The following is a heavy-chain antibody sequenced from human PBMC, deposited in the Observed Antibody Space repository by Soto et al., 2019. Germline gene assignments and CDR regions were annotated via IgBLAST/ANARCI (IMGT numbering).Heavy chain of an antibody. CDR2: IWYDGSNK. CDR1: GFTFSSYG. Sequence: QVQLVESGGGVVQPGRSLRLSCAASGFTFSSYGMHWVRQAPGKGLEWVAVIWYDGSNKYYADSVKGRFTISRDNSKNTLYLQMNRLRAEDTAVYYCEREVGKLEIEYYYYYYGMDVWGQGTTVTVSS. D-gene: IGHD1-1*01. J-gene: IGHJ6*02. V-gene: IGHV3-33*01. CDR3: EREVGKLEIEYYYYYYGMDV.